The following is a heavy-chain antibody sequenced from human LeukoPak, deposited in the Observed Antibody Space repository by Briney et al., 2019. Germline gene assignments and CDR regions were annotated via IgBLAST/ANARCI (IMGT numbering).Heavy chain of an antibody. CDR1: GFTVSSNY. CDR2: IYSGGST. D-gene: IGHD3-22*01. V-gene: IGHV3-53*05. J-gene: IGHJ4*02. CDR3: VTMIVAS. Sequence: GSLRLSCAASGFTVSSNYMSWVRQAPGKGLEWVSVIYSGGSTYYADSVKGRFTIPRDNSKNTLYLQMNSLRAEDTAVYYCVTMIVASRGQGTLVTVSS.